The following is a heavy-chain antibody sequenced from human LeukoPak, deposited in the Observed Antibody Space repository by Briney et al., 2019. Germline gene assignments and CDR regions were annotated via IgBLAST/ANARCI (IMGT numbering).Heavy chain of an antibody. CDR3: AKEGRSGYYYFDY. V-gene: IGHV3-30*18. J-gene: IGHJ4*02. D-gene: IGHD3-3*01. CDR2: ISFDGHKK. CDR1: GLTFSSYG. Sequence: GGSLRLSCAASGLTFSSYGMHWVRQAPGKGLEWVAVISFDGHKKYYADSVQGRFTLSGDNSKNTLYLQMNSPRAEDTALYFCAKEGRSGYYYFDYWGQGTLVTVSS.